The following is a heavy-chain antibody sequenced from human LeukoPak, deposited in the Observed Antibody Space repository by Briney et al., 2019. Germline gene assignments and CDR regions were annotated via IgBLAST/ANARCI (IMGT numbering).Heavy chain of an antibody. D-gene: IGHD3-3*01. V-gene: IGHV1-2*02. J-gene: IGHJ4*02. CDR2: INPNSGGT. CDR1: GYTFTGYY. CDR3: AVTYYEFWSGSIGGIDY. Sequence: ASVKVSCKASGYTFTGYYMHWVRQAPGQGLEWMGWINPNSGGTNYAQKFQGRVTMTRDTSISTAYMELSRLRSDDTAVYYCAVTYYEFWSGSIGGIDYWGQGTLVTVSS.